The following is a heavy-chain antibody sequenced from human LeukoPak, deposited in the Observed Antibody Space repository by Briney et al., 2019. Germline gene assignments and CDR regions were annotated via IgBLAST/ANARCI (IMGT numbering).Heavy chain of an antibody. Sequence: SETLSLTCTVSGGSISTYYWSWIRQPPGKGLEWIGYTYYSGSTNYSPSLQSRGTIYVDTSKNQFSLRLSSVTAADTAMYYCARSGTKTNGFDYWGQGTLVTVSS. V-gene: IGHV4-59*01. J-gene: IGHJ4*02. CDR2: TYYSGST. CDR3: ARSGTKTNGFDY. D-gene: IGHD2-8*01. CDR1: GGSISTYY.